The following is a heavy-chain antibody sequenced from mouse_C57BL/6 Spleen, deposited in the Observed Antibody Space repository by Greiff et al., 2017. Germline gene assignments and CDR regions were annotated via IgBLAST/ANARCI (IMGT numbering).Heavy chain of an antibody. CDR2: IWRGGST. V-gene: IGHV2-5*01. CDR1: GFSLTSYG. J-gene: IGHJ1*03. D-gene: IGHD1-1*01. Sequence: QVQLQQSGPGLVQPSQRLSITCTVSGFSLTSYGVHWVRQSSGKGLEWLGVIWRGGSTDYNAAFMSRLSITKDNSKSQVFFKMDSLQADDTAIYYCAKGGSSYWYFDVWGTGTTVTVSS. CDR3: AKGGSSYWYFDV.